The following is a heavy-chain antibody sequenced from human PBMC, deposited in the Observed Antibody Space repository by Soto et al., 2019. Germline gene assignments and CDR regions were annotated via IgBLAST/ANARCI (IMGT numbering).Heavy chain of an antibody. CDR1: GGTFSSYA. J-gene: IGHJ5*02. V-gene: IGHV1-69*14. Sequence: QVQLVQSGAEVKKPGSSVKVSCKASGGTFSSYAITWVRQAPGQGLEWMGGIIPIFGTANYAQKFQGRVTITADKSTSTAYMELGSRRTEDTAVYYCARDRGPSSGYYPYWFDPWGQGTLVTVSS. CDR3: ARDRGPSSGYYPYWFDP. D-gene: IGHD3-22*01. CDR2: IIPIFGTA.